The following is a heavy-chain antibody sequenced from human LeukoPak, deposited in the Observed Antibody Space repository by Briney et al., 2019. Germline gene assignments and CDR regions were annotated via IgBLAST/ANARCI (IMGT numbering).Heavy chain of an antibody. J-gene: IGHJ4*02. CDR2: INSDGSST. CDR1: GFTFDRFT. CDR3: ARDVGGYPLDY. Sequence: GGSLRLSCAASGFTFDRFTIHWVRQAPGKGLVWVSRINSDGSSTSYADSVKGRFTISRDNAKNTLYLQMNSLRAEDTAVYYCARDVGGYPLDYWGQGTLVTVSS. V-gene: IGHV3-74*01. D-gene: IGHD2-15*01.